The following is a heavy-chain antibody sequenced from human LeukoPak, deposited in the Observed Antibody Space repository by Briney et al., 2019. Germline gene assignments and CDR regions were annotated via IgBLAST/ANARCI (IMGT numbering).Heavy chain of an antibody. Sequence: SVKVSCKASGGTFSSYAISWVRQAPGQGLEWMEGIIPIFGTANYAQKFQGRVTITADESTSTAYMELSSLRSEDTAVYYCARGRSNYVESCFDYWGQGTLVTVSS. CDR2: IIPIFGTA. CDR3: ARGRSNYVESCFDY. V-gene: IGHV1-69*01. J-gene: IGHJ4*02. D-gene: IGHD4-11*01. CDR1: GGTFSSYA.